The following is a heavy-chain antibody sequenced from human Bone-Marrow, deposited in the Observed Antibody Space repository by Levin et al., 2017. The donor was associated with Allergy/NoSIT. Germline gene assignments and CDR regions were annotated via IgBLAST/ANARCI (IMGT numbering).Heavy chain of an antibody. CDR1: GGTFSSYA. V-gene: IGHV1-69*01. Sequence: PGESLKISCKASGGTFSSYAISWVRQAPGQGLEWMGGIIPIFGTANYAQKFQGRVTITADESTSTAYMELSSLRSEDTAVYYCARANKKPGIAVAGDYYYYGMDVWGQGTTVTVSS. CDR2: IIPIFGTA. D-gene: IGHD6-19*01. J-gene: IGHJ6*02. CDR3: ARANKKPGIAVAGDYYYYGMDV.